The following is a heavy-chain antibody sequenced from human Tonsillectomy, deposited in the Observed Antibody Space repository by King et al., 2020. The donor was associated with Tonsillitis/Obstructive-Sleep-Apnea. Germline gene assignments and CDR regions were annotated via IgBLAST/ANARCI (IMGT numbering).Heavy chain of an antibody. CDR1: GFTFDDYA. CDR3: AKGTPAAAEDWFDP. Sequence: EVQLVESGGGLAQPGRSLRLSCAASGFTFDDYAMHWVRQAPGKGLEWVSGISWNGDSIDYADSVKGRFTISRDNARNSLYLQMNSLRAEDMALYYCAKGTPAAAEDWFDPWGQGTLVTVSS. V-gene: IGHV3-9*03. CDR2: ISWNGDSI. D-gene: IGHD6-13*01. J-gene: IGHJ5*02.